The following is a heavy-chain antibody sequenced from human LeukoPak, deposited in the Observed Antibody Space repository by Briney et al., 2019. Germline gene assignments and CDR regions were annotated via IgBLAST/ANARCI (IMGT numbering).Heavy chain of an antibody. Sequence: LGTPSLTRTGPGGSLSSYYWGLIRQPPGKGLGWIGYIYYSGSTNYNPSLKSRVTISVDTSKNQFSLKLSSVTAADTAVYYCAGSGYDRSAFDIWGQGTMVTVSS. CDR3: AGSGYDRSAFDI. CDR2: IYYSGST. D-gene: IGHD5-12*01. J-gene: IGHJ3*02. V-gene: IGHV4-59*01. CDR1: GGSLSSYY.